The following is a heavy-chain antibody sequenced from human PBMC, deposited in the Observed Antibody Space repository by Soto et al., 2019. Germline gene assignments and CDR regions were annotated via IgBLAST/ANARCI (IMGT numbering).Heavy chain of an antibody. V-gene: IGHV3-11*01. CDR3: ASEPYYYASGF. D-gene: IGHD3-10*01. CDR2: ISGDGTTI. CDR1: GFRFSDHY. Sequence: GGSLRLSCAAPGFRFSDHYMTWIRQAPGKGLEWVSKISGDGTTIYYADSVKGRFTVSRDNAKNSVYLQMNSLRAEDTAVYYCASEPYYYASGFWGQGTLVTVSS. J-gene: IGHJ4*02.